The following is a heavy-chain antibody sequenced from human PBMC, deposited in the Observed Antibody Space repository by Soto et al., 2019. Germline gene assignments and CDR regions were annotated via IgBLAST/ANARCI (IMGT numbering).Heavy chain of an antibody. CDR3: ARDQCRYGPCFFDY. V-gene: IGHV4-61*08. Sequence: SETLSLTCTVSGGSVSSDDYYWSWIRQPPGKGLEWIGYIYHSGSSYYNPSLKSRVTISADTSKNQFSLKLSSVTAADTAVYYYARDQCRYGPCFFDYWGQGTLVTVSS. CDR2: IYHSGSS. D-gene: IGHD5-18*01. CDR1: GGSVSSDDYY. J-gene: IGHJ4*02.